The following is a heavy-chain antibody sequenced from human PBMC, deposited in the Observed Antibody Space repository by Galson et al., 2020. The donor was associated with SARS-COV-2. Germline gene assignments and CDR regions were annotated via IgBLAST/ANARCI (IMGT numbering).Heavy chain of an antibody. CDR3: ARQGVNMIVLVTVPGWYFDL. CDR1: GYSVSTTNY. CDR2: VYPSGTT. D-gene: IGHD3-22*01. J-gene: IGHJ2*01. V-gene: IGHV4-38-2*02. Sequence: SETLSLTCTVSGYSVSTTNYWGWVRQPPGRGLEWIGSVYPSGTTYYNTSLNSRVTISVDTSKNQFSLRLDSVTAADTALYYCARQGVNMIVLVTVPGWYFDLWGRGTLVTVSS.